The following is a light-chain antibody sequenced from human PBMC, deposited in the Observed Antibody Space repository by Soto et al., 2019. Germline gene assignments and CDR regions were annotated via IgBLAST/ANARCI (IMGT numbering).Light chain of an antibody. J-gene: IGKJ1*01. CDR1: QTNATY. CDR3: QQTYSALWT. Sequence: DIQMTQSPSSLSASVGDRVTISCRASQTNATYLNWYQQKPGKAPKLLIYAASSLHSGVPSRFSGSGSGTDFTLTISSLQPEDFAAYYCQQTYSALWTFGQGTKLEIK. CDR2: AAS. V-gene: IGKV1-39*01.